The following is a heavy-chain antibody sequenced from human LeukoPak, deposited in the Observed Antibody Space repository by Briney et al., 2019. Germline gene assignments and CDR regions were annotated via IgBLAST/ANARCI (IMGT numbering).Heavy chain of an antibody. CDR3: ARVLGVTGYDAFDI. Sequence: ASVKVSCKASGYTFTSYDINWVRQATGQGLEWMGWMNPNSGNTGYAQKFQGRVTMTRNTSISTAYMELSSLRSEDTAVYYCARVLGVTGYDAFDIWGQGTMVTVSS. J-gene: IGHJ3*02. CDR2: MNPNSGNT. V-gene: IGHV1-8*01. CDR1: GYTFTSYD. D-gene: IGHD2-21*02.